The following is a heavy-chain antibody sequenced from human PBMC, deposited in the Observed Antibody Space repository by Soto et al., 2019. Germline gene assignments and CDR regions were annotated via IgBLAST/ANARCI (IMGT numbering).Heavy chain of an antibody. J-gene: IGHJ6*02. D-gene: IGHD6-13*01. Sequence: GESLKISCKGSGYSFTSYWIGWVRQMPGKGLEGTGIIYPGDSDTRYSPSFQGQVTISADNPISTAYLQWSILKASDTAMYYCARTSAAGKYYYGMDVWGQGTTVTGSS. CDR2: IYPGDSDT. CDR1: GYSFTSYW. V-gene: IGHV5-51*01. CDR3: ARTSAAGKYYYGMDV.